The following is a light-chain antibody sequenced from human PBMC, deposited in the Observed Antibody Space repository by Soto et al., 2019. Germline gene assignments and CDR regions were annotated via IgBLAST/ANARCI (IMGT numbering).Light chain of an antibody. J-gene: IGLJ1*01. Sequence: QSALTQPASVSGSPGQSITISCTGTRSDVGGYNYVSWYQQHPGKAPKLMIYDVSNRPSGVSNRFSGSKSGNTASLTISGLQAEDEADYYCSSYTSSSTHYVFGTGTKLTVL. CDR3: SSYTSSSTHYV. CDR1: RSDVGGYNY. V-gene: IGLV2-14*01. CDR2: DVS.